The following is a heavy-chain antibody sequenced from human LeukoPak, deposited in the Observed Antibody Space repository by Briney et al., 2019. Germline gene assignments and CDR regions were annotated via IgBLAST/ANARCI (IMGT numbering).Heavy chain of an antibody. V-gene: IGHV4-34*01. J-gene: IGHJ4*02. D-gene: IGHD1-26*01. Sequence: SETLSLTCAVYGGSFSGYYWSWIRQPPGKGLEWIGEINHSGSTNYNPSLKSRVTISVDTSKNQFSLKLSSVTAADTAVYYCARTGVWDLFDYWGQGTLVTVSS. CDR1: GGSFSGYY. CDR3: ARTGVWDLFDY. CDR2: INHSGST.